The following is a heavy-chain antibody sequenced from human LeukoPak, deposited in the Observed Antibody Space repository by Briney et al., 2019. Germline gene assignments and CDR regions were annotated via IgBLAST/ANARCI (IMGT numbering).Heavy chain of an antibody. D-gene: IGHD2-8*01. Sequence: SETLSLTYTVSGGSISTYYWNWLRQPPGKGLEWIGYVYYSGRTNYNPSLKSRVTISVDTSKNQFSLKLSSVTAADTAVYYCARGYCTNGVCYPYYYYYYMDVWGKGTTVTVSS. V-gene: IGHV4-59*12. J-gene: IGHJ6*03. CDR2: VYYSGRT. CDR3: ARGYCTNGVCYPYYYYYYMDV. CDR1: GGSISTYY.